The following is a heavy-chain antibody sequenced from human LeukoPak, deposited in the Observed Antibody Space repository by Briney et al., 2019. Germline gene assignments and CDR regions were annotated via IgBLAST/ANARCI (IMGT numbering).Heavy chain of an antibody. CDR3: ARDPHYGDFRRYYFYMDV. CDR1: GYTFTGDY. CDR2: INPNSGGT. D-gene: IGHD4-17*01. V-gene: IGHV1-2*02. J-gene: IGHJ6*03. Sequence: ASVKVSCKASGYTFTGDYIHWVRQAPGQRLEWMGWINPNSGGTIYAQKFQGRVTMTRDTSISTAYMELSRLRSDDTAVYYCARDPHYGDFRRYYFYMDVWGKGTTVTVSS.